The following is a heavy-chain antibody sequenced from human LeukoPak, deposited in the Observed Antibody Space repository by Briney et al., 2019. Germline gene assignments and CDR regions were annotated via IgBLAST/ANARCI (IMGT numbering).Heavy chain of an antibody. CDR2: ISAYNGNT. V-gene: IGHV1-18*01. D-gene: IGHD3-10*01. CDR1: GYTFTSYG. J-gene: IGHJ4*02. CDR3: ARDLRYGSGSYTLDY. Sequence: ASVKVSCKASGYTFTSYGISWVRQAPGQGLEWMGWISAYNGNTNYAQKLQGRVTMTTDTSTSTAYMELRSLRSDDTAVYYCARDLRYGSGSYTLDYWGQGTLVTASS.